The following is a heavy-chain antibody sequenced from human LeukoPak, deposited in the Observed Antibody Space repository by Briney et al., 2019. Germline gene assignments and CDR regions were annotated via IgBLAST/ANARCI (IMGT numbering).Heavy chain of an antibody. CDR3: ARGFGEFRFDY. CDR2: IYPDDSDT. V-gene: IGHV5-51*01. J-gene: IGHJ4*02. D-gene: IGHD3-10*01. CDR1: RYSFTSYW. Sequence: AESLKISCKGSRYSFTSYWIGWVRQMPGQGLEWMGIIYPDDSDTRYSPSFQGQVTISADKSISTAYLQWSSLKASDTAMYYWARGFGEFRFDYWGQGTLVTVSS.